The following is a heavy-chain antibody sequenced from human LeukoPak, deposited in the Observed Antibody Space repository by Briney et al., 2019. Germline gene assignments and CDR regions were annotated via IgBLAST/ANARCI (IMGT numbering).Heavy chain of an antibody. CDR1: GYTFTSNY. Sequence: ASVKVSCKAFGYTFTSNYMHWVRQAPGQGPEWMGVISPSGGSTTYAQKFQGRVTLTRDMSTSTDYLELSSLRSEDTAVYYCARVKSGSYYVYWYFDLWGRGTLVTVSS. CDR3: ARVKSGSYYVYWYFDL. D-gene: IGHD1-26*01. CDR2: ISPSGGST. V-gene: IGHV1-46*01. J-gene: IGHJ2*01.